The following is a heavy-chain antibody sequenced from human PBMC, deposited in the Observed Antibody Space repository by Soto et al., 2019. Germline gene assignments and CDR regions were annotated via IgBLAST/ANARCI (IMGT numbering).Heavy chain of an antibody. Sequence: QVQLVESGGGVVQPGGSLRLSCVASGFIFSNFGMHWVRQAPGKGLEWVAVISSDEKIKQYADSVRGRFAISRDNSKNTLYLQMTSLRADDTAIYYCTRGLRSVLDYWGQGTLVTVSS. D-gene: IGHD6-6*01. J-gene: IGHJ4*02. CDR2: ISSDEKIK. CDR3: TRGLRSVLDY. CDR1: GFIFSNFG. V-gene: IGHV3-33*01.